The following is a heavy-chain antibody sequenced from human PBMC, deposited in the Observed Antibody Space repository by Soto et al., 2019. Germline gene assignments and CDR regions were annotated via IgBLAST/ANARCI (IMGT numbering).Heavy chain of an antibody. CDR2: INKDGSEK. D-gene: IGHD2-21*01. V-gene: IGHV3-7*01. CDR3: VREIASRL. J-gene: IGHJ6*03. CDR1: GITFTSYW. Sequence: EVHVVESGGGLVQPGGSLRLSCAAAGITFTSYWMTWVRQAPGRGLEWVANINKDGSEKSYVDSVKGRFTISRDNAKSSLYLQMNSLRADDPAVYYCVREIASRLWGKGTTVIVSS.